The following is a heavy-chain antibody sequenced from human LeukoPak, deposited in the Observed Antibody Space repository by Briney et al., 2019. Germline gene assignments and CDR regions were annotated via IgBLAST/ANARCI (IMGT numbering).Heavy chain of an antibody. CDR3: ARDFSVWFGELLHDY. J-gene: IGHJ4*02. V-gene: IGHV3-21*01. CDR2: ISSSSSYI. Sequence: GGSLRLSCAASGFTFSSYWMYWVRQAPGKGLEWVSSISSSSSYIYYADSVKGRFTISRDNAKNSLYLQMNSLRAEDTAVYYCARDFSVWFGELLHDYWGQGTLVTVSS. CDR1: GFTFSSYW. D-gene: IGHD3-10*01.